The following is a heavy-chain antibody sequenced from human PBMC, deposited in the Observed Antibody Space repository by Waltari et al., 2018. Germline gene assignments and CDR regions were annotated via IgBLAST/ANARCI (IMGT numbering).Heavy chain of an antibody. Sequence: QVQLVQSGAEVKKPGASVKVSCKASGYTFTSYGISWVRQAPGQGLEWMGWISAYNGNTNYAQKTQGRVTMTTDTSTSTAYMELRSLRSDDTAVYYCAREPQAYDSSGYYGMDAFDIWGQGTMVTVSS. J-gene: IGHJ3*02. CDR3: AREPQAYDSSGYYGMDAFDI. D-gene: IGHD3-22*01. CDR2: ISAYNGNT. V-gene: IGHV1-18*01. CDR1: GYTFTSYG.